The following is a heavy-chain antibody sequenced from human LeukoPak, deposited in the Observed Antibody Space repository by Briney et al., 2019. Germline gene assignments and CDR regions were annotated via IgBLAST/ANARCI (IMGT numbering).Heavy chain of an antibody. CDR2: ISGSGGRT. D-gene: IGHD2-15*01. CDR3: ARAPCSGGSCTDAFDI. CDR1: RFTFSSYA. Sequence: PGGSLRLSCAASRFTFSSYAMSWVRQAPGKGLEWVAAISGSGGRTYYADSVKGRFTISRDNSKNTLYLQMNSLRAEDTAVYYCARAPCSGGSCTDAFDIWGQGTMVTVSS. J-gene: IGHJ3*02. V-gene: IGHV3-23*01.